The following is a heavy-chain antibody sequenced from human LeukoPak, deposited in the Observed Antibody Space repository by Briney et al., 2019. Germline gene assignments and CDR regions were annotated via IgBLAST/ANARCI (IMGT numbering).Heavy chain of an antibody. CDR2: IYHSGST. CDR3: VRSGGSGSPFDY. CDR1: SYSISRGSY. J-gene: IGHJ4*02. D-gene: IGHD3-10*01. Sequence: SETLSLTCTVSSYSISRGSYWGWIRQPPGKELGGIGSIYHSGSTYYNPSLKSRVIMTVDTSKNQFSLKLISVTAGDTAVYYCVRSGGSGSPFDYWGQGTLVAVSS. V-gene: IGHV4-38-2*02.